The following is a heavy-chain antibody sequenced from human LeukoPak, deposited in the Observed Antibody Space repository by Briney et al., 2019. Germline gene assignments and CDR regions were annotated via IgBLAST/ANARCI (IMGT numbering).Heavy chain of an antibody. CDR3: AKGPSPDYDSWSGYPNPPGY. J-gene: IGHJ4*02. CDR1: GFTFSSYA. CDR2: ISGSGGST. V-gene: IGHV3-23*01. D-gene: IGHD3-3*01. Sequence: QPGGSLRLSCAASGFTFSSYAMSWVRQAPGKGLEWVSAISGSGGSTYYADSVKGRFTISRDNSKNTLYLQMNSLRAEDTAVYYCAKGPSPDYDSWSGYPNPPGYWGQGTLVTVSS.